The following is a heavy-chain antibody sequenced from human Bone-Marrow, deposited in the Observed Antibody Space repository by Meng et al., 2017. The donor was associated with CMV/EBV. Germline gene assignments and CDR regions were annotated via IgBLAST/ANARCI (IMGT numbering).Heavy chain of an antibody. V-gene: IGHV3-33*08. CDR3: SVAATPYYYYGMDV. J-gene: IGHJ6*02. CDR1: GFTVSSNY. Sequence: GESLKISCAASGFTVSSNYMSWVRQAPGKGLEWVAVIWYDGSNKYCADSVKGRFTISRDNSKNTLYLQMNSLRAEDTAVYYCSVAATPYYYYGMDVWGQGTTVTVSS. D-gene: IGHD2-15*01. CDR2: IWYDGSNK.